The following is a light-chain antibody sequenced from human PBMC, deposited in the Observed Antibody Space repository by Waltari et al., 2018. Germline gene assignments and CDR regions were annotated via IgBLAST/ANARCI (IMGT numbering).Light chain of an antibody. J-gene: IGKJ1*01. CDR3: QQYNNWPWT. CDR1: QSVTSN. V-gene: IGKV3-15*01. Sequence: EIVMTQSPATLSVSAGERATLSCRASQSVTSNLAWYQQKLGQAPRLLIYDASTRATGVPASFSGSGSGTEFTLTISSLQSEDFALYYCQQYNNWPWTFGQGTKVEIK. CDR2: DAS.